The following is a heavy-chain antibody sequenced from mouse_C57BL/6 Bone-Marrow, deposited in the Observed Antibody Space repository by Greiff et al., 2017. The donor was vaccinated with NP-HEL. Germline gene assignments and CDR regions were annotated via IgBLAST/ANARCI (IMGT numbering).Heavy chain of an antibody. CDR2: IDPEDGDT. Sequence: DVKLQESGAELVRPGASVKLSCTASGFNIKDYYMHWVKQRPEQGLEWIGRIDPEDGDTEYAPKFQGKATMTADTSSNTAYLQLSSLTSEDTAVYYCTTEDYPYSYAMDYWGQGTSVTVSS. V-gene: IGHV14-1*01. CDR3: TTEDYPYSYAMDY. J-gene: IGHJ4*01. CDR1: GFNIKDYY. D-gene: IGHD2-4*01.